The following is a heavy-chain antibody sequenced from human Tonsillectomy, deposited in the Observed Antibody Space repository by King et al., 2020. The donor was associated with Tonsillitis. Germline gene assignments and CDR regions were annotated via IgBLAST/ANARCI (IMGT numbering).Heavy chain of an antibody. CDR1: GFTLNNAW. CDR2: IKSKTDGGTT. Sequence: VQLVESGGGLVKPGGSLRLSCVASGFTLNNAWMTWVRQAPGKGLEWVGRIKSKTDGGTTYFAASVKGRFTISRDDSRNTLYLQMNSLKTEDTAVYYCTTSDSDNWYEGSPDYWGQGTLVTVSS. J-gene: IGHJ4*02. CDR3: TTSDSDNWYEGSPDY. D-gene: IGHD1-1*01. V-gene: IGHV3-15*06.